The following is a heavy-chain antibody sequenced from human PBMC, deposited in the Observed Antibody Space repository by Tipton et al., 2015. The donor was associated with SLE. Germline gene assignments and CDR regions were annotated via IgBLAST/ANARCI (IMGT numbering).Heavy chain of an antibody. CDR2: ISYDGSNK. CDR1: GFTFSTYA. D-gene: IGHD1-26*01. CDR3: AGELLDYFDF. J-gene: IGHJ4*02. V-gene: IGHV3-30*04. Sequence: SLRLSCAASGFTFSTYAMHWVRQTPGKGLEWVAVISYDGSNKCYADSVKGRFTISRDNSKNTVYLQMNSLRTEDTAVYYCAGELLDYFDFWGQGTWSPSPQ.